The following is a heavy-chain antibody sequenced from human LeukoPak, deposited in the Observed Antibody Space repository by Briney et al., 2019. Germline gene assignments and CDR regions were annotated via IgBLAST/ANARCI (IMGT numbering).Heavy chain of an antibody. CDR3: ARETVGLLWFGEPHPYGMDV. CDR2: INHSGST. V-gene: IGHV4-34*01. D-gene: IGHD3-10*01. J-gene: IGHJ6*02. Sequence: GSLRLSCAASGFTVSTNPMSWVRQAPGKGLEWIGEINHSGSTNYNPSLKSRVTISVDTSKNQFSLKLSSVTAADTAVYYCARETVGLLWFGEPHPYGMDVWGQGTTVTVSS. CDR1: GFTVSTNP.